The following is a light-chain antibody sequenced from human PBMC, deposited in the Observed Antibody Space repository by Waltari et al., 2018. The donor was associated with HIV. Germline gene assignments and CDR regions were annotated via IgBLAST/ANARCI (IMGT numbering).Light chain of an antibody. CDR2: QSS. CDR3: QQYNSLPWT. Sequence: DIQLTQSPSTLSTSVGDRVIITCRASQTVNKWLAWYQQKLGRAPRVRIYQSSTLENGVPSRFSGSASGVDFTLTISSLQPEDLGTYYCQQYNSLPWTFGQGTRVEV. CDR1: QTVNKW. V-gene: IGKV1-5*03. J-gene: IGKJ1*01.